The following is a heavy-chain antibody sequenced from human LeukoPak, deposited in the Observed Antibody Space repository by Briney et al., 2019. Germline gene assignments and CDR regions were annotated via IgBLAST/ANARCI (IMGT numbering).Heavy chain of an antibody. CDR3: VREDNFDAFDI. V-gene: IGHV3-48*03. J-gene: IGHJ3*02. CDR2: IASGGSPI. Sequence: PGGSLRLSCAASGFTFSSYEMTWVRQAPGKGLEWIAYIASGGSPIYYADSVRGRFTISGDNAKNSLYLQMNSLRAEDTALYYCVREDNFDAFDIWGQGTMVTVSS. D-gene: IGHD1-20*01. CDR1: GFTFSSYE.